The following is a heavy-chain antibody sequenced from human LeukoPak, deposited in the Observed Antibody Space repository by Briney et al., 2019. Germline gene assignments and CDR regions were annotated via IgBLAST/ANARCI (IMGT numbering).Heavy chain of an antibody. V-gene: IGHV4-39*01. CDR3: ARHYCTGGPCYLDF. CDR1: GGSVSSSSYY. Sequence: SETLSLTCTVSGGSVSSSSYYWAWIRQPPGKGLEWIGTVHYDGSSYYDTSLKSRLTISVDMSKNQLSLKLSFVTAADTAVYYCARHYCTGGPCYLDFWGQGTLVTVSS. CDR2: VHYDGSS. D-gene: IGHD2-8*02. J-gene: IGHJ4*02.